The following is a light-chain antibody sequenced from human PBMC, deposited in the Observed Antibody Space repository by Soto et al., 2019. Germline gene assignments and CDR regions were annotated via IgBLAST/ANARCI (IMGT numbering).Light chain of an antibody. CDR3: QQYDSAPFT. CDR2: AES. CDR1: QDIVNY. J-gene: IGKJ3*01. Sequence: DIQMTHSPSSLSASVGDRVTITCRASQDIVNYLAWYQQKPGKVPKLLIYAESTLQSGVPSRFSGSGSGTDFTLTISSLQPEDVATYYCQQYDSAPFTFGPGTKVDIK. V-gene: IGKV1-27*01.